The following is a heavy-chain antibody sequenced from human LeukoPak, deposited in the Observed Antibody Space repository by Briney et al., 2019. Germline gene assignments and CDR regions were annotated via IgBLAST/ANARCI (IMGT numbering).Heavy chain of an antibody. Sequence: GGSLRLSCAASGFTFSSYAMSWVRQAPGKGLEWVSAISGSSGNTYDADSVKGRFTISRDNSKNTLYLQMNNLRAEDTALYYCAKCWSYGDYGDFDYWGQGTLVTVSS. CDR1: GFTFSSYA. V-gene: IGHV3-23*01. CDR2: ISGSSGNT. CDR3: AKCWSYGDYGDFDY. J-gene: IGHJ4*02. D-gene: IGHD4-17*01.